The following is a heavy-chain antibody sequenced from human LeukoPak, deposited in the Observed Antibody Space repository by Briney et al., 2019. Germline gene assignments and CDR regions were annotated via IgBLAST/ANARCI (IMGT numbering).Heavy chain of an antibody. CDR3: AREMATTAFDY. CDR1: GGSISNYF. J-gene: IGHJ4*02. V-gene: IGHV4-59*01. Sequence: SETLSLTCTVSGGSISNYFWSWIRQPPGKGLEWIGYFYYSGNTNYNPSLKSRVTISVDTSKNQLSLKLSSVTAADSAVYYCAREMATTAFDYWGQGTLVTVSS. D-gene: IGHD5-24*01. CDR2: FYYSGNT.